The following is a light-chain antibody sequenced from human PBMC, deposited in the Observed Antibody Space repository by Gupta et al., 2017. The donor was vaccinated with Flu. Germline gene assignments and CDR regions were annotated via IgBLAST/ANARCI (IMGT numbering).Light chain of an antibody. Sequence: PSSLSASVGDRVTITCRASQGISSYLSWYQQKPGKAPKLLIYAASNLQSGVPSRFSGIGSGREFTLTISSLQPEDFATYYCQQVNSYPYTFGRGTEVEIK. CDR1: QGISSY. CDR3: QQVNSYPYT. J-gene: IGKJ2*01. CDR2: AAS. V-gene: IGKV1-9*01.